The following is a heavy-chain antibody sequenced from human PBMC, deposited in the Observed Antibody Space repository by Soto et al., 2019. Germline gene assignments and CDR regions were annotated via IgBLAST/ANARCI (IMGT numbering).Heavy chain of an antibody. Sequence: EVQLVESGGGLVQPGGSLRLSCAASGFTFSSYWMSWVRQAPGKGLEWVANMKEDGSEKYYLDSVKGRFTISRDNTRNLVYLQMTTLRAEDTAVYYCARDVYYGGDSDFWGQGVLVTVSS. J-gene: IGHJ4*02. V-gene: IGHV3-7*01. CDR2: MKEDGSEK. D-gene: IGHD2-21*02. CDR1: GFTFSSYW. CDR3: ARDVYYGGDSDF.